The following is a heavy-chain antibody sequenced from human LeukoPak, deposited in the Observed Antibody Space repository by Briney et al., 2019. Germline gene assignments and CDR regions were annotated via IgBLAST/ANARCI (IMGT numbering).Heavy chain of an antibody. J-gene: IGHJ3*01. D-gene: IGHD3-16*01. CDR3: TRGITGHYRSLGGCAFDF. V-gene: IGHV4-59*11. CDR2: FYYDGST. CDR1: GASITQHY. Sequence: PSETLSLTCSVSGASITQHYWSWIRQPPGKGLEYIGYFYYDGSTNYTSSVRSRVTILVDTSKNQFTLNLRSVTAADTAKYYCTRGITGHYRSLGGCAFDFWSQGTMVAVSS.